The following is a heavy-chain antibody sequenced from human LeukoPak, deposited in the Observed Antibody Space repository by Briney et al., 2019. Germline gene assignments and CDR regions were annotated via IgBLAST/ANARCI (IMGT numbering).Heavy chain of an antibody. CDR2: INTNTGNP. V-gene: IGHV7-4-1*02. CDR3: ARGRYFDTTA. Sequence: GASVKVSCKASGYTFTSCTMNWVRQAPGQGLGWMGWINTNTGNPTYAQGFTGRFVFSLDTSVSTAYLQISSLKAEDSAVYYCARGRYFDTTAWGQGTLVTVSS. J-gene: IGHJ4*02. CDR1: GYTFTSCT. D-gene: IGHD3-9*01.